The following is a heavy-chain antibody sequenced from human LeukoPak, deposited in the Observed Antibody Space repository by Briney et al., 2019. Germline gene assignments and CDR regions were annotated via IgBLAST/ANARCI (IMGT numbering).Heavy chain of an antibody. V-gene: IGHV3-30-3*01. Sequence: GWSLRLSCAASGFTFSSYAMHWVRQAPGKGLEWVAVISYGGSNKYYADSVKGRFTISRDNSKNTLYLQMNSLRAEDTAVYYCARDFGGAPSSSDYYYYGMDVWGQGTTVTISS. CDR1: GFTFSSYA. J-gene: IGHJ6*02. CDR3: ARDFGGAPSSSDYYYYGMDV. CDR2: ISYGGSNK. D-gene: IGHD6-6*01.